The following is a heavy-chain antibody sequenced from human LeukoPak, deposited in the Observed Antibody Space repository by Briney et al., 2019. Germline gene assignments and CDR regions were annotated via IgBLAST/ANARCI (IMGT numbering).Heavy chain of an antibody. CDR3: ARVRTTLLDN. Sequence: ASVKVSCKASGYTFTSYVFTWVRQAPGQGLEWMGWISAYHGHTKYAQKLRGRVTMTTDTSTSTAYMELRSLRSDDTAVYYCARVRTTLLDNWGQGTLVTVSS. J-gene: IGHJ4*02. D-gene: IGHD2/OR15-2a*01. CDR2: ISAYHGHT. CDR1: GYTFTSYV. V-gene: IGHV1-18*01.